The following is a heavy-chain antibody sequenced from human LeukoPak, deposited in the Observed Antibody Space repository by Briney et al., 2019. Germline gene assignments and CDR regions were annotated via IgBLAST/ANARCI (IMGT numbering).Heavy chain of an antibody. D-gene: IGHD5-12*01. J-gene: IGHJ4*02. V-gene: IGHV1-69*04. CDR1: GGTFSSYA. Sequence: SVKVSCKASGGTFSSYAISWVRQAPGQGLEWMGRITPILGIANYAQKFQGRVTITADKSTSTAYMELSSLRSEDTAVYYCARGVATTDYFDCWGQGTLVTVSS. CDR3: ARGVATTDYFDC. CDR2: ITPILGIA.